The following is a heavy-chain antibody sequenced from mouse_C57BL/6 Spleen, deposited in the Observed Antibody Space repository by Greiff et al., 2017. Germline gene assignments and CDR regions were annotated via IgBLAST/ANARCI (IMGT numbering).Heavy chain of an antibody. CDR3: ARDRDDYDAWFAY. J-gene: IGHJ3*01. D-gene: IGHD2-4*01. V-gene: IGHV3-6*01. CDR2: ISYDGSN. Sequence: EVQLQQSGPGLVKPSQSLSLTCSVTGYSITSGYYWNWIRQFPGNKLEWMGYISYDGSNNYNPSLKNLISITRDTSKNQFFLKLNSVTTEDTATYYCARDRDDYDAWFAYWGQGTLVTVSA. CDR1: GYSITSGYY.